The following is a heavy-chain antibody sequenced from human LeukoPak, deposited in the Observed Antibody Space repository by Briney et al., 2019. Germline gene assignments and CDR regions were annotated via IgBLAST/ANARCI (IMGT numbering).Heavy chain of an antibody. CDR3: ARQVYNNYHAQDFDY. J-gene: IGHJ4*02. D-gene: IGHD4-11*01. CDR1: GDSISSYY. V-gene: IGHV4-4*07. Sequence: SETLSLTCTVSGDSISSYYWSWIRQPAGKGREWIGRFHITGSTTYNPSLKSRVSISADTSKNQFSLKLSSVTAADTAVYYYARQVYNNYHAQDFDYWGQGTLVTVSS. CDR2: FHITGST.